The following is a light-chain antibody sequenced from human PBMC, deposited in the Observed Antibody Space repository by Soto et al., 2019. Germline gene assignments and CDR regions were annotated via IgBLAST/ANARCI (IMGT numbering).Light chain of an antibody. CDR1: QSISSY. J-gene: IGKJ1*01. CDR2: AAS. V-gene: IGKV1-39*01. CDR3: QQYHSYWT. Sequence: DIQMTHSPSSLSVSLGDRVTITWRASQSISSYLNWYQQKPGKAPKLLIYAASSLQSGVPQRFSGSGSGTEFTLTISSLKTDDFSTYYCQQYHSYWTFGQGTKVDIK.